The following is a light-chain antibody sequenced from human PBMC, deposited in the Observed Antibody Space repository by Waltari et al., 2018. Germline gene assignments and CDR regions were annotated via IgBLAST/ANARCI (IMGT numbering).Light chain of an antibody. Sequence: QSALTQPRSVSGSPGQSVTISCTGTSSDVGGYNYVSWYQQQPGKAPKLMIYDVSERPSGVPDRFSGSKSGNTASLTISGLQAEDEADYYCCSYAGSYTWVFGGGTKLTVL. CDR1: SSDVGGYNY. CDR2: DVS. V-gene: IGLV2-11*01. CDR3: CSYAGSYTWV. J-gene: IGLJ2*01.